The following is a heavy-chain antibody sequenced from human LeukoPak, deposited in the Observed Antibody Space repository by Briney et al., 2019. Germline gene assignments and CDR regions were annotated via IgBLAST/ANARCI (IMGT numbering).Heavy chain of an antibody. CDR3: ARTRAYHYNSPLDY. CDR2: IYYSGST. J-gene: IGHJ4*02. V-gene: IGHV4-61*01. D-gene: IGHD5-24*01. Sequence: SETLSLTCTVSGGSVSSGSYYWSWIRQPPGKGLEWIGYIYYSGSTNYNPSLKSRVTISVDTSKNQFSLKLSSVTAADTAVYYCARTRAYHYNSPLDYRGQGTLVTVSS. CDR1: GGSVSSGSYY.